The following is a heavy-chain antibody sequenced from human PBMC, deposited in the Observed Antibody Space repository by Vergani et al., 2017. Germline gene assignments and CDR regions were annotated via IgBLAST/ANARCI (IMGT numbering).Heavy chain of an antibody. D-gene: IGHD3-22*01. CDR1: GYTFTSYY. CDR3: AAMYYYDSSGYYPFDY. Sequence: QVQLVQSGAEVKKPGASVKVSCKASGYTFTSYYMHWVRQAPGQGLEWMGIINPSGGSTSYAQKFQGRVTMTRDTSTSTVYMELSSLRSEDTAVYCCAAMYYYDSSGYYPFDYWGQGTLVTVSS. V-gene: IGHV1-46*01. J-gene: IGHJ4*02. CDR2: INPSGGST.